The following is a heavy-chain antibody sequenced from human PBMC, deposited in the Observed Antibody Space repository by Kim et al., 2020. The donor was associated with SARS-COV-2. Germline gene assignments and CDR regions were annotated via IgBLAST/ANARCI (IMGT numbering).Heavy chain of an antibody. D-gene: IGHD6-19*01. Sequence: GGSLRLSCAASGFAFDDYAMHWVRQAPGKGLEWVSGISWNSGSIGYADSVKGRFTISRDNAKNSLYLQMNSLRAEDTALYYCAKDMGRAGYSSGWNVFDYWGQGTLVTVSS. J-gene: IGHJ4*02. CDR3: AKDMGRAGYSSGWNVFDY. CDR1: GFAFDDYA. V-gene: IGHV3-9*01. CDR2: ISWNSGSI.